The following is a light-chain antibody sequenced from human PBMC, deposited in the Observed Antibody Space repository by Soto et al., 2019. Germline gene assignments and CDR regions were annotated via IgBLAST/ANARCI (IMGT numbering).Light chain of an antibody. CDR3: QQYVTSLTT. V-gene: IGKV3-15*01. J-gene: IGKJ1*01. CDR2: GAS. Sequence: IVMTQSPATLSVSPGERATLSCRASQSVSSNLAWYQQKPGQAPRLLIYGASTRATGIPARFSGSGSGTEFTLTISSLQSEDFAVYYCQQYVTSLTTFGQGTKVDIK. CDR1: QSVSSN.